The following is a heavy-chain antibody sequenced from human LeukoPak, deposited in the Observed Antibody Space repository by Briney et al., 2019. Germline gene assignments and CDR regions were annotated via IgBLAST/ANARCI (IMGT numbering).Heavy chain of an antibody. D-gene: IGHD2-21*02. CDR3: AREGSGMTAINY. J-gene: IGHJ4*02. CDR2: ISSSISTI. Sequence: QPGGSLRLSCAASGFTFSSYSMTWVRQAPGKGLEWVSYISSSISTIYYADSVKGRFTISRDKAKNPLYLQMNSLRGEDTAVYYFAREGSGMTAINYWGQGTLVTVSS. CDR1: GFTFSSYS. V-gene: IGHV3-48*01.